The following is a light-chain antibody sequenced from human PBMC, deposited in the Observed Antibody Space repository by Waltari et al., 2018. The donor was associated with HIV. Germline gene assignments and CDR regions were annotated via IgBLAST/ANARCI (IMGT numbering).Light chain of an antibody. CDR3: QHHHSWPFT. CDR1: QSVITY. V-gene: IGKV3-11*01. CDR2: DS. J-gene: IGKJ5*01. Sequence: EIVLTQSPASLSLSPGDRATLSCRASQSVITYLGWYQQKPGQAPRLLIFDSKRASGIPARFSGSGSGTDFTLTISGLGPDDSAIYYCQHHHSWPFTFGQGTRLEI.